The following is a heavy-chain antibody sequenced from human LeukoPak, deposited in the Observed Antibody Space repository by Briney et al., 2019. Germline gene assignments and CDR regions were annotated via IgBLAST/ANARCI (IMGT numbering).Heavy chain of an antibody. CDR2: ISSSSSYI. CDR3: ARAQWFGELLSTYMDV. CDR1: GFTFSSYS. J-gene: IGHJ6*03. D-gene: IGHD3-10*01. V-gene: IGHV3-21*01. Sequence: GGSLRLSCAASGFTFSSYSMNWVRQAPGKGLEWVSSISSSSSYIYYADSVKGRFTISRDNAKNSLYLQMNSLRAEDTAVYYCARAQWFGELLSTYMDVCGKGTTVTVSS.